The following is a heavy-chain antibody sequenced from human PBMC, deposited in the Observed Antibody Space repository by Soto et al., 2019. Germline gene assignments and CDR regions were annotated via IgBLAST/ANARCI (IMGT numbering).Heavy chain of an antibody. Sequence: ASVKVSCKASRYTFTGYYMHWVRQAPGQGLEWMGWINPNSGGTNYAQKFQGRVTMTRDTSISTAYMELSRLRSDDTAVYYCARGWSIAAAGTGANWFDPWGQGTLVTVSS. V-gene: IGHV1-2*02. CDR1: RYTFTGYY. D-gene: IGHD6-13*01. CDR2: INPNSGGT. CDR3: ARGWSIAAAGTGANWFDP. J-gene: IGHJ5*02.